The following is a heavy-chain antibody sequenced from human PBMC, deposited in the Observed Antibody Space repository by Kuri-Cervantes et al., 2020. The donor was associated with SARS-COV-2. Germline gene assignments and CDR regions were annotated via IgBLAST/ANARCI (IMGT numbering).Heavy chain of an antibody. J-gene: IGHJ2*01. CDR1: GGTFSSYA. CDR2: IIPILGTA. V-gene: IGHV1-69*11. D-gene: IGHD3-3*01. CDR3: ARDRPYENTIFGVVPSHDWYFDL. Sequence: SVKVSCKASGGTFSSYAISWVRQAPGQGLEWMGRIIPILGTANYAQKFQGRVTITADESTSTAYMELSSLRSEDTAVYYCARDRPYENTIFGVVPSHDWYFDLWGRGTLVTVSS.